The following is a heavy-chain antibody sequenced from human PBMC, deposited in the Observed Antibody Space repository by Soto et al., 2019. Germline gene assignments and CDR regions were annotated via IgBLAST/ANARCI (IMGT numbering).Heavy chain of an antibody. V-gene: IGHV1-2*02. D-gene: IGHD6-13*01. J-gene: IGHJ3*02. CDR2: ISPNSGGT. CDR1: GYTFTVYY. CDR3: ARQRMGAAAGPVDAFDI. Sequence: GASVKVSCKASGYTFTVYYMHWVRQAPGQGLEWMGWISPNSGGTFAAQKFQGRVTMTRDTSVNMAYMELTSLKSDDTAVYYCARQRMGAAAGPVDAFDIWGHGTLVT.